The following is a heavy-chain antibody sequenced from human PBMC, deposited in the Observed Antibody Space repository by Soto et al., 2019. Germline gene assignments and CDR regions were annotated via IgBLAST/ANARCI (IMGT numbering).Heavy chain of an antibody. V-gene: IGHV4-30-2*01. CDR2: IYHSGST. J-gene: IGHJ4*02. CDR3: ASSPPYGDYEYYFDY. D-gene: IGHD4-17*01. Sequence: PSETLSLTCAVSGGSISSAGYSWSWIRQPPGKGLEWIGYIYHSGSTYYNPSLKSRVTISVDRSKNQFSLKLSSVTAADTAVYYCASSPPYGDYEYYFDYWGQGTLVTVSS. CDR1: GGSISSAGYS.